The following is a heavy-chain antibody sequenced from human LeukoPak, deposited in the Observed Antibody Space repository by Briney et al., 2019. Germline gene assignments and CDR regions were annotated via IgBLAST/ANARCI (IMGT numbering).Heavy chain of an antibody. CDR2: INHSGGT. J-gene: IGHJ6*03. CDR1: GGSFSGYY. D-gene: IGHD2-15*01. Sequence: SETLSLTCAVYGGSFSGYYWSWIRQPPGKGLEWIGEINHSGGTNYNPSLKSRVTISVDTSKNQFSLKLSSVTAADTAVYYCARGVVPGHYYYYYYMDVWGKGTTVTVSS. V-gene: IGHV4-34*01. CDR3: ARGVVPGHYYYYYYMDV.